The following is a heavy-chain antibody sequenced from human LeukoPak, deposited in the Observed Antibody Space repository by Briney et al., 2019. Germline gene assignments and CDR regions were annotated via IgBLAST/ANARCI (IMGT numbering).Heavy chain of an antibody. D-gene: IGHD5/OR15-5a*01. V-gene: IGHV1-18*01. CDR3: ARGPLSRRGLRNYYFDY. CDR1: GYTFTSYG. Sequence: ASVKVSCKSSGYTFTSYGIRWVRQAPAQGLEWMGWITAYKGNTNYAQKLQGRVTMTTDTSTSTAYMELRSLRSDDTAVYYCARGPLSRRGLRNYYFDYWGQGTLVTVSS. J-gene: IGHJ4*02. CDR2: ITAYKGNT.